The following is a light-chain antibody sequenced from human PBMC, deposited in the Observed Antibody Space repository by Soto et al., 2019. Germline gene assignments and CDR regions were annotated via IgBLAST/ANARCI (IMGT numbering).Light chain of an antibody. CDR2: DVS. V-gene: IGLV2-14*01. Sequence: QSVLTQPASVSGSPGQSITICCTGTSSDVGAYNYVSWYQQHPGKVPKLMIYDVSNRPSGVSNRFSGSKSGNTASLTISGLQAEDEADYYCSSFTTSSHVVFGGGTKLTVL. CDR3: SSFTTSSHVV. CDR1: SSDVGAYNY. J-gene: IGLJ2*01.